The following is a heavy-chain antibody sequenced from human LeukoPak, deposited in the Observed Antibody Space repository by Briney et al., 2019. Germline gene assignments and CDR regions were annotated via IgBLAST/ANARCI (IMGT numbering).Heavy chain of an antibody. CDR2: INGDGSSR. CDR1: GFTFSNYW. CDR3: ARAYCSSTSCRLDY. Sequence: GGSLRLSCAASGFTFSNYWMHWVRQAPGKGLVWVSRINGDGSSRSYADSVKGRFTISRDNAKNTLHLQVNSLRAEDTSVYYCARAYCSSTSCRLDYWGQGTLVTVSS. D-gene: IGHD2-2*01. J-gene: IGHJ4*02. V-gene: IGHV3-74*01.